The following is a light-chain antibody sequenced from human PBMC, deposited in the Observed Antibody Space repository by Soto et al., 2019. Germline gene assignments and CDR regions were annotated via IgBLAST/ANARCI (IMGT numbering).Light chain of an antibody. CDR3: SSYTSSSTLV. Sequence: QSALTQPASVSGSPGQSTTISCTGTSSDVGAYNSVAWYQHNPGKAPKLMIYDVSNRPSGVSSRFSGSKSANTASLSISGLQADDEADYYCSSYTSSSTLVFGTGTKLTVL. CDR1: SSDVGAYNS. J-gene: IGLJ1*01. V-gene: IGLV2-14*01. CDR2: DVS.